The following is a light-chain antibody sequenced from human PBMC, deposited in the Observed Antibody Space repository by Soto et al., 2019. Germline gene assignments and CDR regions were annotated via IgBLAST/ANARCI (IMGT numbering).Light chain of an antibody. J-gene: IGKJ1*01. CDR3: QQYGSSLPWT. CDR2: GAS. V-gene: IGKV3-20*01. CDR1: QIISSAF. Sequence: EIVLTQSPGTLSLSPGDRATLSCRASQIISSAFLVWYQQKPGQAPRLLIYGASSRATGIPDRFSGGGSGTDFTLTISRLEPEDFAVYYCQQYGSSLPWTFGQGSKVEIK.